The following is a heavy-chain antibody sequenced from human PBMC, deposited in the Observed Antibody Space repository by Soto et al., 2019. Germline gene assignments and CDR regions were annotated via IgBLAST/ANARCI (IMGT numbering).Heavy chain of an antibody. CDR3: ARESDSSSVYNYYCCGMDV. J-gene: IGHJ6*02. CDR2: IWYDGSNK. CDR1: GFTFSSYG. D-gene: IGHD6-13*01. V-gene: IGHV3-33*01. Sequence: QVQLVESGGGVVQPGRSLRLSCAASGFTFSSYGMHWVRQAPGKGLEWVAVIWYDGSNKYYADSVKGRFTISRDNSKNTLYLQMNSLRAEDTAVYYCARESDSSSVYNYYCCGMDVWGRGTTVTVSS.